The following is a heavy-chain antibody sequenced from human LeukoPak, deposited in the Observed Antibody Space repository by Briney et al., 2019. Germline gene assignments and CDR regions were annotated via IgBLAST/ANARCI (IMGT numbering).Heavy chain of an antibody. V-gene: IGHV3-21*06. CDR3: AKDRCSGGSCYFVRWFDP. J-gene: IGHJ5*02. CDR2: ISSTTSDI. CDR1: GFTFNYYS. D-gene: IGHD2-15*01. Sequence: GGSLRLSCAASGFTFNYYSMNWVRQAPGKGLEWVSSISSTTSDIYYADSVKGRFTISRDNAKNSLFLLMNSLRAEDTAVYYCAKDRCSGGSCYFVRWFDPWGQGTLVTVSS.